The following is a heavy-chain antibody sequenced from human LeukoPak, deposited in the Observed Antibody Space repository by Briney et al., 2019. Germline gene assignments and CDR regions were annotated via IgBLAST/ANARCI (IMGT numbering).Heavy chain of an antibody. J-gene: IGHJ4*02. D-gene: IGHD2-15*01. CDR1: AFSFSNAW. CDR2: IKRKSDGGTT. Sequence: GGSLRLSCAARAFSFSNAWMNWVRQAQGKGLEWVGRIKRKSDGGTTEYAAPVKGRFTISRDDSKNTLYLEMNSLKTEDTAVYYCTTDPSVLVVGYWGQGALVTVSS. V-gene: IGHV3-15*01. CDR3: TTDPSVLVVGY.